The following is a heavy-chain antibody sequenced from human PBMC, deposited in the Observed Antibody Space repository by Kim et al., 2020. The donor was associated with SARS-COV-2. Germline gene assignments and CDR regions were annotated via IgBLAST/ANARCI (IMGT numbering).Heavy chain of an antibody. CDR3: ARSLVVPA. D-gene: IGHD2-2*01. V-gene: IGHV3-21*01. Sequence: GGSLRLSCAASGFTFSSYSMNWVRQAPGKGLEWVSSLSSSSSYIYYADSVKGRFTISRDNAKNSLYLQMNSLRAEDTAVYYCARSLVVPAWGQGTLVTVSS. CDR2: LSSSSSYI. J-gene: IGHJ5*02. CDR1: GFTFSSYS.